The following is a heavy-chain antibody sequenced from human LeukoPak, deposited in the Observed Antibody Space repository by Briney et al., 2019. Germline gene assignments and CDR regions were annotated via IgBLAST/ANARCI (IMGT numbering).Heavy chain of an antibody. CDR1: GFTFSSYA. J-gene: IGHJ4*02. CDR3: ARDESPGIAAAGNYYFDY. Sequence: GGSLRLSCAASGFTFSSYAMHWVRQAPGKGLEWVAVISYDGSNKYYADSVKGRFTISRDNSKNTLYLQMNSLRAEDTAVYYCARDESPGIAAAGNYYFDYWGQGTLVTVSS. D-gene: IGHD6-13*01. V-gene: IGHV3-30*04. CDR2: ISYDGSNK.